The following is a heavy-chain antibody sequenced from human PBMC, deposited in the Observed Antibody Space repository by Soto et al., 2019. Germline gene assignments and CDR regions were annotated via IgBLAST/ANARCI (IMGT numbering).Heavy chain of an antibody. CDR2: INPNSGGT. D-gene: IGHD3-16*01. J-gene: IGHJ6*03. Sequence: GASVKVSCKASGYTFTGYYMHWVRQAPGQGLEWMGWINPNSGGTNYAQKFQGWVTMTRDTSISTAYMELSRLRSDDTAVYYCARERGGDRGYYYMAVWGKGTTVTVSS. CDR3: ARERGGDRGYYYMAV. CDR1: GYTFTGYY. V-gene: IGHV1-2*04.